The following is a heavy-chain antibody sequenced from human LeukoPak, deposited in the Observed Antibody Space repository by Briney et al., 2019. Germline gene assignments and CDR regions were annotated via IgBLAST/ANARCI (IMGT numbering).Heavy chain of an antibody. CDR3: ARDYPNDCSSRSCPSPFDY. V-gene: IGHV3-21*01. J-gene: IGHJ4*02. CDR1: GFTFSRYS. Sequence: PGESLRLSCAASGFTFSRYSVAWVRQAPGKGLEWVSSITLSNSISYADSVRGRFTISRANAWNSLYLQMNSLRAEDTAIYYCARDYPNDCSSRSCPSPFDYWGQGILVTVSP. CDR2: ITLSNSI. D-gene: IGHD2-2*01.